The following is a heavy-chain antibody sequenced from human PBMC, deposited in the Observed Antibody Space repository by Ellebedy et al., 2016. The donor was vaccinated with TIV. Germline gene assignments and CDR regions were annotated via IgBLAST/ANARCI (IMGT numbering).Heavy chain of an antibody. CDR3: ARGPYYDILTGYYDYGMDV. D-gene: IGHD3-9*01. CDR1: GGTFSSYA. CDR2: IIPILGIA. Sequence: AASVKVSCKASGGTFSSYAISWVRQAPGQGLEWMGRIIPILGIANYAQKFQGRVTITADKSTSTAYMELSSLRSEDTAVYYCARGPYYDILTGYYDYGMDVWGQGTTVTVSS. V-gene: IGHV1-69*04. J-gene: IGHJ6*02.